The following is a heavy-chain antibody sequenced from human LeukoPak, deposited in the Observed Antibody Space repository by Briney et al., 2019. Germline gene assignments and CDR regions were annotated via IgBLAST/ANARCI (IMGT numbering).Heavy chain of an antibody. CDR3: ARDPLSWEIRGWDDDV. Sequence: GGSLRLSCEISGFSVSVNYINWVRQAPGKGLEWVSVIHTDGTKYYGDSVKGRFIISRDESKNTVYLQMNSLRAEDTAMYYCARDPLSWEIRGWDDDVRGQGTMVTVSS. J-gene: IGHJ3*01. CDR2: IHTDGTK. V-gene: IGHV3-53*01. CDR1: GFSVSVNY. D-gene: IGHD1-26*01.